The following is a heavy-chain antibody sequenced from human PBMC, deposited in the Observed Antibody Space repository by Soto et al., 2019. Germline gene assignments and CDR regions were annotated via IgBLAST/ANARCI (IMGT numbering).Heavy chain of an antibody. Sequence: GASVKVSCKASGYTFTSYAMHWVRQAPGQRLEWMGWINAGNGNTKYSQKFQGRVTITRDTSASTAYMELSSLRSEDTAVYYCAGTPIVVVPAAMNTKYYYYGMDVWGQGTTVTVS. CDR1: GYTFTSYA. J-gene: IGHJ6*02. V-gene: IGHV1-3*01. CDR3: AGTPIVVVPAAMNTKYYYYGMDV. CDR2: INAGNGNT. D-gene: IGHD2-2*01.